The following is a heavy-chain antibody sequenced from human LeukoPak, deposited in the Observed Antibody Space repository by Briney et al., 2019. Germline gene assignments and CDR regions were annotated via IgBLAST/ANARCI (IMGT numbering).Heavy chain of an antibody. J-gene: IGHJ4*02. Sequence: ASVGLSCKASGYIFTGYYMHWVRQAPGQGLEWMGWINPNSGGTNYAQKFQGSVTMTRDTTISAAYMELSRLRSDDTAVYYCAKVTVATILNYYDSSGAFDYWGQGTLVTVSS. D-gene: IGHD3-22*01. CDR2: INPNSGGT. CDR3: AKVTVATILNYYDSSGAFDY. CDR1: GYIFTGYY. V-gene: IGHV1-2*02.